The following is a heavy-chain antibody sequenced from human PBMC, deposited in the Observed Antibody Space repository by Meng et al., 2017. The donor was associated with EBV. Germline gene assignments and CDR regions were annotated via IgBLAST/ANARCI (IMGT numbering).Heavy chain of an antibody. CDR1: GGILRSFA. D-gene: IGHD4-17*01. CDR2: IIPLFHTT. CDR3: ASAEHYGDYVFEY. J-gene: IGHJ4*02. V-gene: IGHV1-69*01. Sequence: QVQRVLSGVGVGEPGSPVKFSSQTSGGILRSFAISWVRQAPGQGLEWMGGIIPLFHTTNYAQKFQGRLHIIADESSATTYMELSSLRSEDTAIYYCASAEHYGDYVFEYWGQGTLVTVSS.